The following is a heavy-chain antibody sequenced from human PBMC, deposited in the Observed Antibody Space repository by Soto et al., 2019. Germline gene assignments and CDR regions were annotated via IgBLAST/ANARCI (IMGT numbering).Heavy chain of an antibody. CDR3: TRLYCGGDCDFDS. Sequence: EVQLVESGGGLVQPGGSLKLSCAASGFTFSGSAMHWVRQASGKGLEWVGRIRDKANSYATAYTASVKGRFTISRDNSKNKAYRQMTSLKTEDAAVYYCTRLYCGGDCDFDSWGQGTLVTVSS. D-gene: IGHD2-21*02. J-gene: IGHJ4*02. CDR1: GFTFSGSA. V-gene: IGHV3-73*02. CDR2: IRDKANSYAT.